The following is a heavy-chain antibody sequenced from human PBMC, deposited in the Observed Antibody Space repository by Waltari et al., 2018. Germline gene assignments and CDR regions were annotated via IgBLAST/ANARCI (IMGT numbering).Heavy chain of an antibody. CDR3: ARRATMIVVVSGFDP. CDR2: INHSGST. D-gene: IGHD3-22*01. V-gene: IGHV4-34*01. J-gene: IGHJ5*02. CDR1: GGSFSGYY. Sequence: QVQLQQWGAGLLKPSEPLSLTCAVYGGSFSGYYWSWIRQPPGKGLEWIGEINHSGSTNYNPSLKSRVTISVDTSKNQFSLKLSSVTAADTAVYYCARRATMIVVVSGFDPWGQGTLVTVSS.